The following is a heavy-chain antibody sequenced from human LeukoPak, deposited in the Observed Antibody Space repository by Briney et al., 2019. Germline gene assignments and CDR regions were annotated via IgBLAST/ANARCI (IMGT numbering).Heavy chain of an antibody. CDR3: ARGPYYCSGGSCYANAYYYYYMDV. V-gene: IGHV1-18*01. D-gene: IGHD2-15*01. CDR2: ISAYNGNT. J-gene: IGHJ6*03. Sequence: ASVKVSCKASGYTFTSYGISWVRQAPGQGLEGMGWISAYNGNTNYAQKLQGRVTMTTDTSTSTAYMELRSLRSDDTAVYYCARGPYYCSGGSCYANAYYYYYMDVWGKGTTVTISS. CDR1: GYTFTSYG.